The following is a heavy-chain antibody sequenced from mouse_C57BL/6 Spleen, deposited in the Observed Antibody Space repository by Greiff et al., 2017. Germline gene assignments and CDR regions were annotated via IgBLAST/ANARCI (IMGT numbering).Heavy chain of an antibody. J-gene: IGHJ2*01. CDR2: IDPSDSYT. CDR3: ARSAVYYGSSYLYYFDY. D-gene: IGHD1-1*01. V-gene: IGHV1-59*01. CDR1: GYTFTSYW. Sequence: QVQLQQSGAELVRPGTSVKLSCKASGYTFTSYWMHWVKQRPGQGLEWIGVIDPSDSYTNYNQKFKGKATLTVDTSSSTAYMQLSSLTSEDSAVYYCARSAVYYGSSYLYYFDYWGQGTTLTVSS.